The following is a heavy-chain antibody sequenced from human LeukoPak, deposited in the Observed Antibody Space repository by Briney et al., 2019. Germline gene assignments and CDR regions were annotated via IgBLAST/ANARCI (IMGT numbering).Heavy chain of an antibody. CDR3: AHRPLHCTNGVCYTSFDY. Sequence: SGPTLVKPTQTLTLTCTFSGFSLSTSGVGVGWIRQPPGKALEWLALIYWDDDKRYSPSLKSRLTITKDTSKNQVVLTMTNMDPVDTATYYCAHRPLHCTNGVCYTSFDYWGQGTLVTVSS. J-gene: IGHJ4*02. CDR2: IYWDDDK. CDR1: GFSLSTSGVG. D-gene: IGHD2-8*01. V-gene: IGHV2-5*02.